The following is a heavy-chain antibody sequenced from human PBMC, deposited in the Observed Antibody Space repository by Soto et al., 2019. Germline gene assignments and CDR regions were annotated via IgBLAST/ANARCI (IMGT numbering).Heavy chain of an antibody. CDR2: IQSGGTT. CDR1: GFTVSSKY. CDR3: ARDDVLCDGGRGYGIPLHV. J-gene: IGHJ6*04. Sequence: EVQLVESGGGLVQPGGSLRLSCAASGFTVSSKYMNWVRQAPGKGLERVSIIQSGGTTYYADSVKGRFTISRDTSENTLHLQMDSLRVEDTAVYYCARDDVLCDGGRGYGIPLHVWGKGTTVTVSS. D-gene: IGHD2-15*01. V-gene: IGHV3-66*01.